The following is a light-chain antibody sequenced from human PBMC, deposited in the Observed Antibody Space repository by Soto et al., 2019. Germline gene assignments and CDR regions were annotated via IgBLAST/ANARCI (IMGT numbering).Light chain of an antibody. J-gene: IGLJ3*02. CDR1: SGHSSYI. CDR2: LEGSGSY. V-gene: IGLV4-60*02. Sequence: QPVLTQSSSASASLGSSVKLTCTLSSGHSSYIIAWHQQQPGKAPRYLMKLEGSGSYNKGSGVPDRFSGSSSGADRYLTISNLLFEDEAYYYCETWDFNTRVFGGGTKVTVL. CDR3: ETWDFNTRV.